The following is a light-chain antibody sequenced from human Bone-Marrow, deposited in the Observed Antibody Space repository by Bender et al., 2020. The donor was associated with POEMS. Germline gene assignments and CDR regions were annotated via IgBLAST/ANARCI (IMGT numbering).Light chain of an antibody. V-gene: IGLV3-25*03. CDR3: QSADSSGTSLV. CDR2: KDT. Sequence: VLTQPPSVSVSPGQTARITCSGDALPKQYAHWYQQKSGQAPVMVIYKDTERPSGIPERFSGSSSGTTVTLTISGVQAEDEADYYCQSADSSGTSLVFGGGTKLTVL. J-gene: IGLJ3*02. CDR1: ALPKQY.